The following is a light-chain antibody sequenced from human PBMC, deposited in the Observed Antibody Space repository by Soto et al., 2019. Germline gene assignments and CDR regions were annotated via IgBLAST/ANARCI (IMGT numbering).Light chain of an antibody. CDR1: QGSSSW. CDR2: AAS. Sequence: DIQMTQSPSSVSASVGDRVTITCRASQGSSSWLAWYQQKPGKAPKLLIYAASSLQSGFPSRFSGSGSGTDFTLTISLLQPEDFATYYCQQANSFPRTFGPGTKVDIK. V-gene: IGKV1-12*01. J-gene: IGKJ3*01. CDR3: QQANSFPRT.